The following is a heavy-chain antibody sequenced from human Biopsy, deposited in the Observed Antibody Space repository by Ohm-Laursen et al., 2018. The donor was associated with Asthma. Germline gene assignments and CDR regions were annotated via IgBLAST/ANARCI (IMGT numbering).Heavy chain of an antibody. CDR2: SSYSGFR. CDR3: ARDQGDSKFDY. V-gene: IGHV4-59*02. D-gene: IGHD3-16*01. CDR1: GGSVNSDY. J-gene: IGHJ4*02. Sequence: SETLSLTCTFSGGSVNSDYWSWIRQPPGKGLEWIGLSSYSGFRKYNPSLKSRVTISVDTSKNQFSLNLTSAIAADTAVYYCARDQGDSKFDYWGQGILVTVSS.